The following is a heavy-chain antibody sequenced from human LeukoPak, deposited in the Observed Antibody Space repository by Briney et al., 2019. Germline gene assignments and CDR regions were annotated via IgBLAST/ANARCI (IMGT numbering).Heavy chain of an antibody. CDR2: IYDSGST. Sequence: PSQTLSLTCTLSGGSISSGGYYWSWIRQHPGKGLEWIGYIYDSGSTYYNPSIKSRVTISVDTSKNQFSLKLSSVTAADTAVYYCARGDCSSTSCPPHWFDPWGQGTLVTVSS. J-gene: IGHJ5*02. CDR1: GGSISSGGYY. CDR3: ARGDCSSTSCPPHWFDP. D-gene: IGHD2-2*01. V-gene: IGHV4-31*03.